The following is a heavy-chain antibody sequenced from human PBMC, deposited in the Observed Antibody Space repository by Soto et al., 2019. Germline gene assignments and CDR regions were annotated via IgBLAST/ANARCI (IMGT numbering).Heavy chain of an antibody. J-gene: IGHJ4*02. Sequence: SETLSLTCAVYGGSFSGYYWSWIRQPPGKGLEWIGEINHSGTTNYNPSLKSRVTISVDTSKNQFSLKLSSVTAADTAVYYCARRITYYYDSTGSFDYWGQGTLVTVSS. CDR1: GGSFSGYY. V-gene: IGHV4-34*01. CDR2: INHSGTT. D-gene: IGHD3-22*01. CDR3: ARRITYYYDSTGSFDY.